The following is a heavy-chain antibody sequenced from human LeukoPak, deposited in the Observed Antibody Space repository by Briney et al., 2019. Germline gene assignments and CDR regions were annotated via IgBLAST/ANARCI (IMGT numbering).Heavy chain of an antibody. CDR1: GFTFSSYA. V-gene: IGHV3-23*01. Sequence: GGSLRLSCAASGFTFSSYAMSWVRQAPGKGLEWVSGISGSGDNTYYADSVKGRFTISRDNSKNTLYVQVNSLGTEDTAAYYCARVEQLGWFDPWGQGTLVTVSS. CDR2: ISGSGDNT. CDR3: ARVEQLGWFDP. J-gene: IGHJ5*02. D-gene: IGHD1-26*01.